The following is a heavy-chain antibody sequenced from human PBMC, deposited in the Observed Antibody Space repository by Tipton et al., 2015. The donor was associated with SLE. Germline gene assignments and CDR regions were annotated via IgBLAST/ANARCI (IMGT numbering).Heavy chain of an antibody. Sequence: TLSLTCTVSGGSISSYYWSWVRQPPGKGLEWIGFIYYSGSTDYNPSLKSRVTISVDTSKNQFSLKVSSVTSADTAVYYCAGDLGGDFDYWGQVTPVTAS. D-gene: IGHD3-10*01. CDR1: GGSISSYY. V-gene: IGHV4-59*01. CDR3: AGDLGGDFDY. J-gene: IGHJ4*02. CDR2: IYYSGST.